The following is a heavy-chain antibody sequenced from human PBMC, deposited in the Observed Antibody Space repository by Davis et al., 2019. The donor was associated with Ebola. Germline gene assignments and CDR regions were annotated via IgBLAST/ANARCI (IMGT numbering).Heavy chain of an antibody. CDR3: ARGRGGATGWFDY. Sequence: MPSETLSLTCAVYGGSFSGYYWSWIRQPPGKGLEWIGEINHNRNTNYNPSLKSRVPISVDTSKNQFSLKLSSVTAADTAVYYRARGRGGATGWFDYWGQGTLVTVSS. CDR2: INHNRNT. D-gene: IGHD1-26*01. CDR1: GGSFSGYY. J-gene: IGHJ4*02. V-gene: IGHV4-34*01.